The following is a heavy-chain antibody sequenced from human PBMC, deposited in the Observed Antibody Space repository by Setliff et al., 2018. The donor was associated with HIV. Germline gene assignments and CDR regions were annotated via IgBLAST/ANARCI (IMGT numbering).Heavy chain of an antibody. CDR1: GYTFTGYY. Sequence: ASVKVSCKASGYTFTGYYMHWVRQAPGQGLEWMGRINPNSGGTKYAQKFQGRVTMTRDTSISTAYMELSRLISDDTAVYYCAKITIFGVVIITFDYWGQGTLVTVSS. CDR2: INPNSGGT. J-gene: IGHJ4*02. CDR3: AKITIFGVVIITFDY. D-gene: IGHD3-3*01. V-gene: IGHV1-2*06.